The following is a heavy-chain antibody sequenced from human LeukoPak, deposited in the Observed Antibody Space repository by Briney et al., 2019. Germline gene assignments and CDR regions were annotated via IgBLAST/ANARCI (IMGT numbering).Heavy chain of an antibody. Sequence: PSQTLSLTCTVSGGSISSGGYYWSWIRQHPGKGLEWIGYIYYSGSTYYNPSLKSRVTMSVDTSKNQFSLKLSSVTAADTAVYYCARDLPGVSSSSVDYFDYWGQGTLVTVSS. CDR2: IYYSGST. J-gene: IGHJ4*02. V-gene: IGHV4-31*03. CDR1: GGSISSGGYY. D-gene: IGHD6-6*01. CDR3: ARDLPGVSSSSVDYFDY.